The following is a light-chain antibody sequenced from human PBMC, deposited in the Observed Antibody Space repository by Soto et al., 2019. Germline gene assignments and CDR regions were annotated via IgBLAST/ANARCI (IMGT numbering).Light chain of an antibody. CDR2: EVS. V-gene: IGLV2-14*01. CDR3: SSYTRSSTLV. J-gene: IGLJ3*02. CDR1: SSDVGGYNY. Sequence: SALTHPASVSGSPGQSITISCAGTSSDVGGYNYVSWYQQHPGKAPKLMIHEVSNRPSGVSNSFSGSKSGNTASLTNSGLQAEDEADYYCSSYTRSSTLVFGGGTQVTLL.